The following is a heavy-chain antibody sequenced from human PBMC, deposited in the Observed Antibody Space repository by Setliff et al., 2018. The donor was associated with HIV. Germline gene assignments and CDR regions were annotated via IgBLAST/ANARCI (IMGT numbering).Heavy chain of an antibody. D-gene: IGHD3-10*01. Sequence: GESLKISCKGSGYSFTSYRIGWVRQMPGKGLEWMGIIYPGDSESRYSPSFQGQVTMSVDKSIDTASLQWSSLKASDTAMYYCARHRYLGSKSGVAFVIWGQGTMVTVSS. J-gene: IGHJ3*02. V-gene: IGHV5-51*01. CDR1: GYSFTSYR. CDR3: ARHRYLGSKSGVAFVI. CDR2: IYPGDSES.